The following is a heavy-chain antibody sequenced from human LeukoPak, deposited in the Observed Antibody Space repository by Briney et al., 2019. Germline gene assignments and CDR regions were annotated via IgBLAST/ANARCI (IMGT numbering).Heavy chain of an antibody. D-gene: IGHD3-22*01. CDR3: GNYDSRGKFDY. CDR1: GYTFTSYG. Sequence: ASVKVSCKASGYTFTSYGISWVRQAPGQGLEWMGWVSGYNGNTKYAQKFQGRVTMTTDTSTSTAYMELRSLRSDDTAVYFCGNYDSRGKFDYWGQRTLVTVSS. J-gene: IGHJ4*02. CDR2: VSGYNGNT. V-gene: IGHV1-18*01.